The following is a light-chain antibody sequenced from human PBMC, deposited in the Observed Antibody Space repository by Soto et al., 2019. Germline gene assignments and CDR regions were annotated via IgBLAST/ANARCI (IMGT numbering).Light chain of an antibody. J-gene: IGKJ1*01. CDR1: QSVGSSY. Sequence: EIVLTQSPGTLSLSPGERATLSCRASQSVGSSYLAWYQQKPGRAPRLLIYGASSRATGIPDRFSGSGSGTDFTLTISRLEPEDFAVYYCQQYGSSPWTFGQGTKVDIK. CDR3: QQYGSSPWT. V-gene: IGKV3-20*01. CDR2: GAS.